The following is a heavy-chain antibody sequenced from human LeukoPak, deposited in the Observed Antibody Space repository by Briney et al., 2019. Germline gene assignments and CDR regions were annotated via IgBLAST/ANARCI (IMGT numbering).Heavy chain of an antibody. D-gene: IGHD6-13*01. V-gene: IGHV4-34*01. CDR3: ARGSGAAAGNHYYFDY. CDR2: INHSGST. Sequence: SETLSLTCAVYGGSFSGYYWSWIRQPPGKWLEWIGEINHSGSTNYNPSLKSRVTISVDTSKNQFSLKLSSVTAADTAVYYCARGSGAAAGNHYYFDYWGQGTLVTVSS. J-gene: IGHJ4*02. CDR1: GGSFSGYY.